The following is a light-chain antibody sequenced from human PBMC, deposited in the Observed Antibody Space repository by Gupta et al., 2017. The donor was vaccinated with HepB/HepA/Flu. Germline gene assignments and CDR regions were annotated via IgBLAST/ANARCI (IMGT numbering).Light chain of an antibody. J-gene: IGLJ3*02. Sequence: QSALTQPPYESEAPGQRATISCAGSSSNIGAGYDVHWYQQLPGTAPKLLIYGNSNRRSGVPDRFSCSKSGPSAALAITGLQSVDAADYYCQSYDNIRSGSGVFGGGTKLTVL. CDR2: GNS. V-gene: IGLV1-40*01. CDR3: QSYDNIRSGSGV. CDR1: SSNIGAGYD.